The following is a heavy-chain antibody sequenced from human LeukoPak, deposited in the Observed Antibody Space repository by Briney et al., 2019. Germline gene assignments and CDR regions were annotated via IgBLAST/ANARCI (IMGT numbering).Heavy chain of an antibody. D-gene: IGHD3-10*01. CDR1: GFTFGGSA. CDR3: TGNYYGSGSYADFDY. J-gene: IGHJ4*02. V-gene: IGHV3-73*01. CDR2: IRSTANGYAT. Sequence: GGSLRLSCAASGFTFGGSALHWVRQASGKGLEWVGRIRSTANGYATAYAAAVKGRVTISRDDSKNTAYLQMDSLKTEDTAVYYCTGNYYGSGSYADFDYWGQGTLFTVSS.